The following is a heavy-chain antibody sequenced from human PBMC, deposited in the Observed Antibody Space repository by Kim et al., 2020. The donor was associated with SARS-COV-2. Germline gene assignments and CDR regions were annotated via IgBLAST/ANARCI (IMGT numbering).Heavy chain of an antibody. D-gene: IGHD6-19*01. CDR2: NT. J-gene: IGHJ4*02. Sequence: NTRYQEKFKGGVSITRDTSATTAYVEVSGLISEDTAVYYCAREAVAGSFDYWGQGSLVTVSS. V-gene: IGHV1-3*01. CDR3: AREAVAGSFDY.